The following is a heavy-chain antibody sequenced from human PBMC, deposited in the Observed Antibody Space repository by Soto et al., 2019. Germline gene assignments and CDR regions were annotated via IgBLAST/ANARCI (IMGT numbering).Heavy chain of an antibody. CDR2: IYYSGST. J-gene: IGHJ4*02. Sequence: SETLSLTCTVSGGSISSSSYYWGWIRQPPGKGLEWIGSIYYSGSTYYNPSLKSRVTISVDTSKNQFSLKLSSVTAADTAVYYCARGRDCSGGSCYEGETKRAIDYWGQGTLVTVSS. D-gene: IGHD2-15*01. V-gene: IGHV4-39*01. CDR1: GGSISSSSYY. CDR3: ARGRDCSGGSCYEGETKRAIDY.